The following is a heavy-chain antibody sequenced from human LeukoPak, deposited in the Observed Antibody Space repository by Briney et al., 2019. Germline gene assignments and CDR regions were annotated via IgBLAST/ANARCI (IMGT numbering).Heavy chain of an antibody. J-gene: IGHJ4*02. CDR3: ARYWNVGNYDY. D-gene: IGHD1-1*01. CDR1: GFTFSTYW. V-gene: IGHV3-7*04. Sequence: TGGSLRLSCAASGFTFSTYWMSWVRQAPGKGLEWVANIRHDAGEKYYVDSVKGRFTISRDNAKNSLYLQMNSLRAEDTAVYYCARYWNVGNYDYWGQGTLVTVSS. CDR2: IRHDAGEK.